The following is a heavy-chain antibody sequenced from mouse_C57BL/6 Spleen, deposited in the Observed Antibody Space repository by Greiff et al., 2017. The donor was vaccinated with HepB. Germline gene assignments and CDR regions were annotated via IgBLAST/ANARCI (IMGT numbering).Heavy chain of an antibody. Sequence: VQLVESGPGLVQPSQSLSITCTVSGFSLTSYGVHWVRQSPGKGLEWLGVIWRGGSTDYNAAFMSRLSITKDNSKSQVFFKMNSLQADDTAIYYCAKNSQITTRYFDVWGTGTTVTVSS. J-gene: IGHJ1*03. CDR1: GFSLTSYG. CDR3: AKNSQITTRYFDV. CDR2: IWRGGST. V-gene: IGHV2-5*01. D-gene: IGHD2-4*01.